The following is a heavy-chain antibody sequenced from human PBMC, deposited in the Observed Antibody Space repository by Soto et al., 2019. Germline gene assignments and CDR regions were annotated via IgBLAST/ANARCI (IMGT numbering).Heavy chain of an antibody. Sequence: GGSLRLSWAAAGFTFSSYWRHWVRQAPGKGLVWVSRINSDGSSTSYADSVKGRFTISRDNAKNTLYLQMNSLRAEDTAVYYCVRTSLVVAAATREDYWGQGTLVTVSS. J-gene: IGHJ4*02. CDR1: GFTFSSYW. D-gene: IGHD2-15*01. CDR2: INSDGSST. CDR3: VRTSLVVAAATREDY. V-gene: IGHV3-74*01.